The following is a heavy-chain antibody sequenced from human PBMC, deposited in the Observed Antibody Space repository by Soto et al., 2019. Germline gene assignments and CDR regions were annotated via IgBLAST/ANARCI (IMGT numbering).Heavy chain of an antibody. CDR2: VNQDGTQR. J-gene: IGHJ4*02. D-gene: IGHD6-19*01. CDR3: ARWESSDWYLGI. CDR1: GFTFSGYW. V-gene: IGHV3-7*03. Sequence: GGSLRLSCAGSGFTFSGYWVTWVRQSPGKGLEWVASVNQDGTQRFYVDSVKGRFTISRDNAKNSVFLEMSSLRVEDTAVYYCARWESSDWYLGIWGQGTLVTVSS.